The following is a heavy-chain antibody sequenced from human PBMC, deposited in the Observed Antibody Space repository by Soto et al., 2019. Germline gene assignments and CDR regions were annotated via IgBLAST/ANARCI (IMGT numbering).Heavy chain of an antibody. V-gene: IGHV4-59*01. D-gene: IGHD2-2*01. CDR3: ARALVPAAPTLYYYGMDV. Sequence: QVQLQESGPGLVKPSETLSLTCTVSGGSISSYYWSWIRQPPGKGLEWIGYIYYSGSTNYNPSLKRRVTISVDTSKNQFSLKLSSVTAADTAVYYCARALVPAAPTLYYYGMDVWGQGTTVTVSS. CDR2: IYYSGST. CDR1: GGSISSYY. J-gene: IGHJ6*02.